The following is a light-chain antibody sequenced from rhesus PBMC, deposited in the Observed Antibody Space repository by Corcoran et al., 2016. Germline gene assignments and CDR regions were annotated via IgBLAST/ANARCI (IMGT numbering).Light chain of an antibody. J-gene: IGKJ2*01. Sequence: QVILTQSPATLSLSPGERATLSCRASQSVGSSLAWYQQKPGRAPRLLIYGASSRATGIPDRFRGRGSGTEFTLTISSLEPEDFAVYYCQKYSSSPPYSFGQGTKVEIK. CDR2: GAS. V-gene: IGKV3-53*01. CDR3: QKYSSSPPYS. CDR1: QSVGSS.